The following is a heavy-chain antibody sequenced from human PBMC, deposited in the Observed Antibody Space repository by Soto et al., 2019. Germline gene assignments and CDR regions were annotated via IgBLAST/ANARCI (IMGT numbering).Heavy chain of an antibody. CDR1: GGLFSSFA. J-gene: IGHJ4*02. V-gene: IGHV1-69*01. CDR3: ARGGSPYVWFNEF. Sequence: QGQLVQSGPEVKKPGASVKVSCQDSGGLFSSFAINWVRQAPGQGLEWLGGIIPVFGTTNYAERFQGRVTITADESTNTAYMELSSLTSGDTAMYYCARGGSPYVWFNEFWGQGTLVTVSS. D-gene: IGHD3-16*01. CDR2: IIPVFGTT.